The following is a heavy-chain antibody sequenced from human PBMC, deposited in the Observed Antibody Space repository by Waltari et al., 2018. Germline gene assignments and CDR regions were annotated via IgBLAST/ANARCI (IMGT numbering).Heavy chain of an antibody. CDR1: GYSISSGY. CDR3: ARDAEARAGKNAFDI. CDR2: IIPIFGTA. Sequence: QVQLQESGPGLVKPSETLSLTCAVSGYSISSGYYWGWIRQPPGKGLEWMGGIIPIFGTANYAQKFQGRVTITADKSTSTAYMELSSLRSEDTAVYYCARDAEARAGKNAFDIWGQGTMVTVSS. V-gene: IGHV1-69*06. D-gene: IGHD3-10*01. J-gene: IGHJ3*02.